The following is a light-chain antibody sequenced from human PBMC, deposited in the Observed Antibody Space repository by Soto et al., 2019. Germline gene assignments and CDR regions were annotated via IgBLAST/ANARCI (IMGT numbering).Light chain of an antibody. J-gene: IGKJ1*01. CDR3: QQYGSSSWT. CDR1: QSVGSN. CDR2: YAS. Sequence: EIVLTQSPATLSVSPGERATLSCRASQSVGSNLAWYQQKPGQAPRLLIYYASTRATAIPARFSGSGSGTEFTLTISGLPPEDFAVYYCQQYGSSSWTFGQGTKVDIK. V-gene: IGKV3-15*01.